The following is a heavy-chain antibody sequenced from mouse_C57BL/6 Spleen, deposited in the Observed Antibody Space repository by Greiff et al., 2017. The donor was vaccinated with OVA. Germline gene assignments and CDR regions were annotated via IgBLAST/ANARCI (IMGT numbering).Heavy chain of an antibody. CDR2: ISSGSSTI. Sequence: EVNLVESGGGLVKPGGSLKLSCAASGFTFSDYGMHWVRQAPEKGLEWVAYISSGSSTIYYADTVKGRFTISRDNAKNTLFLQMTSLRSEDTAMYYCARPPYDYDTWFAYWGQGTLVTVSA. D-gene: IGHD2-4*01. J-gene: IGHJ3*01. CDR3: ARPPYDYDTWFAY. V-gene: IGHV5-17*01. CDR1: GFTFSDYG.